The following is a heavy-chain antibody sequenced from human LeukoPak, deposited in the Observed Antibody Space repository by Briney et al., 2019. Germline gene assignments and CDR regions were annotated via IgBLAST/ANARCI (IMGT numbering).Heavy chain of an antibody. CDR1: GGSISSYD. J-gene: IGHJ2*01. V-gene: IGHV4-4*07. Sequence: PSETLSLTCTVSGGSISSYDWSWIRQPAGKGLEWIGRIYTSGSTNYNPSLKSRVTLSVDKSKNQFSLKLSSVTAADTAVYYCARDGLNGYEDFELRGRGTLVTVSS. CDR3: ARDGLNGYEDFEL. CDR2: IYTSGST. D-gene: IGHD2-8*01.